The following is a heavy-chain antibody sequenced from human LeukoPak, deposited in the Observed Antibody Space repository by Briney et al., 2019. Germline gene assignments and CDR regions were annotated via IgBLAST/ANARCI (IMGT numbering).Heavy chain of an antibody. D-gene: IGHD2-2*01. CDR2: INPNSGGT. J-gene: IGHJ6*02. V-gene: IGHV1-2*02. Sequence: ASVKVSCKASGYTFTGYYMHWVRQAPGQGLEWMGWINPNSGGTNYAQKFQGRVTMTRDTSISTAYMELSRLRSDDTAVYYCARRVPAAWGCYGMDVWGQGTTVTVSS. CDR3: ARRVPAAWGCYGMDV. CDR1: GYTFTGYY.